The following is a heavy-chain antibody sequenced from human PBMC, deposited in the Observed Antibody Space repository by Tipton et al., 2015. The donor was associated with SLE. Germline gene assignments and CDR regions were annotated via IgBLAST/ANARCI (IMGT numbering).Heavy chain of an antibody. Sequence: TLSLTCTVSGASISSYYWSWIRQPPGKGLEWIGYVYDIEFTNYNPSLKSRVTISLDTSKNQFSLKLSSVTAADTAVYYCARLTDATAIASFDYWGQGNLVTVSS. CDR3: ARLTDATAIASFDY. J-gene: IGHJ4*02. CDR1: GASISSYY. D-gene: IGHD2-21*02. CDR2: VYDIEFT. V-gene: IGHV4-59*01.